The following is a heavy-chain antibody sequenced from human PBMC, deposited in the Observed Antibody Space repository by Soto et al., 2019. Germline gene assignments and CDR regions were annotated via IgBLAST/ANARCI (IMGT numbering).Heavy chain of an antibody. D-gene: IGHD3-22*01. J-gene: IGHJ6*03. CDR2: LKQDGSEN. CDR1: GFTFSTFS. Sequence: GSLRLSCAASGFTFSTFSMTWIRQAPGKGLEWVANLKQDGSENYYVDSVKGRFTISRDISKNTLYLQMNSLRAEDTAVYYCAKYYYSPLDYYYYMDVWGKGTTVTVSS. V-gene: IGHV3-7*03. CDR3: AKYYYSPLDYYYYMDV.